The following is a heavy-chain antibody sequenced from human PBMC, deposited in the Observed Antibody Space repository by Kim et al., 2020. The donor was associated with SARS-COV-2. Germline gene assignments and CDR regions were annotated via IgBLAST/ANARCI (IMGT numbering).Heavy chain of an antibody. CDR2: INHSGST. D-gene: IGHD4-17*01. V-gene: IGHV4-34*01. Sequence: SETLSLTCAVYGGSFSGYYWSWIRQPPGKGLEWIGEINHSGSTNYNPSLKSRVTISVDTSKNQFSLKLSSVTAADTAVYYCARAQNLATVTTLGYYYYFDYWGQGTLVTVSS. CDR3: ARAQNLATVTTLGYYYYFDY. CDR1: GGSFSGYY. J-gene: IGHJ4*02.